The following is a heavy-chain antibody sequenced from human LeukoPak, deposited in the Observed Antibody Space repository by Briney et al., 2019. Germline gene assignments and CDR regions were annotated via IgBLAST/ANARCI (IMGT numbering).Heavy chain of an antibody. CDR2: IRYDGSYR. CDR1: GFTFSSYG. Sequence: RGSLRLSCAASGFTFSSYGIHWVRQAPGKGLEWVAFIRYDGSYRYYADSVKGRFTISRDNSKNTLYLQMNSLRAEDTAVYYCARNYYDSSDYWGQGTLVTVSS. D-gene: IGHD3-22*01. J-gene: IGHJ4*02. CDR3: ARNYYDSSDY. V-gene: IGHV3-30*02.